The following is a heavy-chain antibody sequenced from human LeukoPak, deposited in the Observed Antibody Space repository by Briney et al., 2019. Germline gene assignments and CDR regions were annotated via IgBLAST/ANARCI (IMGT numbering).Heavy chain of an antibody. CDR1: GFTFSSYG. J-gene: IGHJ4*02. CDR2: IWYDGSNK. V-gene: IGHV3-33*01. Sequence: GGSLRLSCAASGFTFSSYGMHWVRQAPGKGLEWVAVIWYDGSNKYYADSVKGRFTISRDNFKNTLYLQMNSLRAEDTAVYYCARDNFIVVGPFDYWGQGTLVTVSS. D-gene: IGHD3-22*01. CDR3: ARDNFIVVGPFDY.